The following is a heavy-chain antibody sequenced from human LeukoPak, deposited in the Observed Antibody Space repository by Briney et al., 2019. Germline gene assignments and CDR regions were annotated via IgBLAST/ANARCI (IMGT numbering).Heavy chain of an antibody. CDR2: INTDGSST. D-gene: IGHD1-7*01. CDR1: GLTFSSYW. CDR3: ARDVTGTRRDVRWFDP. J-gene: IGHJ5*02. Sequence: GGSLRLSCAPSGLTFSSYWMHWVRQAPGKGLVWVSRINTDGSSTTYADSVKGRFTISSDNAKNTLYLQMNSLRTDATAVYYCARDVTGTRRDVRWFDPWGQGTLVTVSS. V-gene: IGHV3-74*01.